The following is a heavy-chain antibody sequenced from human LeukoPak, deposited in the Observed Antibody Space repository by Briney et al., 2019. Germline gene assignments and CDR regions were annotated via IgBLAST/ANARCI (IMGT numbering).Heavy chain of an antibody. J-gene: IGHJ4*02. CDR2: ISGSGGST. V-gene: IGHV3-23*01. CDR1: GFTFSSYA. Sequence: GGSLRLSCAASGFTFSSYAMSWVRQAPGKGLEWVSVISGSGGSTYYADSVKGRFTISRDNSKNTLYLQMNSLRAEDTAVYYCAKGWRHCSSTSCYPIPDYWGQGTLVTVSS. D-gene: IGHD2-2*01. CDR3: AKGWRHCSSTSCYPIPDY.